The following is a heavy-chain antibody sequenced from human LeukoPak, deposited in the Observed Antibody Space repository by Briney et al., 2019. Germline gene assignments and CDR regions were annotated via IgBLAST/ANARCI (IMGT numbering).Heavy chain of an antibody. CDR1: GGSISSYY. V-gene: IGHV4-59*01. J-gene: IGHJ4*02. D-gene: IGHD6-13*01. CDR2: IYYSGST. CDR3: ARGGRRSSWFDY. Sequence: SETLSLTCTVSGGSISSYYWSWIRQPPGKGLEWIGYIYYSGSTNYNPSLKSRVTISVDTSKNQFSLKLSSVTAADTAVYYCARGGRRSSWFDYWGQGTLVTVSS.